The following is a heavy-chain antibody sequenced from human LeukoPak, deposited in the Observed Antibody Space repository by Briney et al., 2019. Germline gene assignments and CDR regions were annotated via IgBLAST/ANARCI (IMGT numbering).Heavy chain of an antibody. CDR1: GGSIGSYY. CDR3: ARDRVAAAGYNWFDP. V-gene: IGHV4-4*07. D-gene: IGHD6-13*01. J-gene: IGHJ5*02. Sequence: PSETLSLTCTVSGGSIGSYYWSWIRQPAGKGLEWIGRIYTSGSTNYNPSLKSRVTMSVDTSKNQFSLKLSSVTAADTAVYYCARDRVAAAGYNWFDPWGQGTLVTVSS. CDR2: IYTSGST.